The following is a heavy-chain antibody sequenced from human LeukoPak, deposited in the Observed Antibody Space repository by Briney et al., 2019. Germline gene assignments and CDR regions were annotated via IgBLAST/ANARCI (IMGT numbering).Heavy chain of an antibody. D-gene: IGHD3-16*02. CDR1: GYSFTSYW. V-gene: IGHV5-51*01. CDR2: IYPGDSDT. Sequence: GESLKISCKGSGYSFTSYWIGWVRQMPGKGLEWMGIIYPGDSDTRYSPSFQGQVTISADKSISTAYLQWSSLKASDTAMYYCARAPSQELSSYYYYYYMDVWGKGTTVTISS. CDR3: ARAPSQELSSYYYYYYMDV. J-gene: IGHJ6*03.